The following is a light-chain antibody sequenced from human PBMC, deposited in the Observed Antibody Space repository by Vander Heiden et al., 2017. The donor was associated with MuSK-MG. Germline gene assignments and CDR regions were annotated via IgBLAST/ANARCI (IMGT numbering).Light chain of an antibody. CDR2: RNN. Sequence: QSVLTQPPSASGTPGQRVTISCSGSSSNIGSNYVFWYQQLPGTAPKRLIYRNNQRPSGVPDRFSGSKSGTSASLAISGLRSEDEADYYCAAWDDSLSVYVFGTGTKVTVL. V-gene: IGLV1-47*01. CDR1: SSNIGSNY. CDR3: AAWDDSLSVYV. J-gene: IGLJ1*01.